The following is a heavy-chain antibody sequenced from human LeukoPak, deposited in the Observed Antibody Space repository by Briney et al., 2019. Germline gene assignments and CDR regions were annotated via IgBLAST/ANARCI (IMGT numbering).Heavy chain of an antibody. CDR3: ARHSGGNSGNYYIGTNWFDP. J-gene: IGHJ5*02. CDR2: VYRSGST. CDR1: GDSISTSNYY. D-gene: IGHD3-10*01. V-gene: IGHV4-39*01. Sequence: PSETLSLTCTVSGDSISTSNYYWGWIRQSPGKELEWIASVYRSGSTYYNPSLKSRVTLSVDTSQNHFSLNLTSATAADTAVYFCARHSGGNSGNYYIGTNWFDPWGQGTLVTVSS.